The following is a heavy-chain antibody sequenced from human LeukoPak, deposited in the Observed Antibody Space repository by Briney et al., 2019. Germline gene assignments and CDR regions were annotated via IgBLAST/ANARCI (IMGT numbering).Heavy chain of an antibody. CDR2: INGDGSTR. D-gene: IGHD2/OR15-2a*01. V-gene: IGHV3-74*01. Sequence: PGGSLRLSCATSGFNFPTSWMHWVRQAPEKGLVWVSRINGDGSTRNYADSVRGRFTISRDNAENTVYLQMKSLRVEDTAVYYCARNSEMNFDYWGQGTLVTVS. CDR1: GFNFPTSW. J-gene: IGHJ4*02. CDR3: ARNSEMNFDY.